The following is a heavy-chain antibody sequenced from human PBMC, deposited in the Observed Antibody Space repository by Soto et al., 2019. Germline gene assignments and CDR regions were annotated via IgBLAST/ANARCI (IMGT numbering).Heavy chain of an antibody. CDR1: GFTVSSNY. CDR3: ARDKRGMLRYFDRSGDPSYYYYMDV. D-gene: IGHD3-9*01. J-gene: IGHJ6*03. Sequence: EVQLAESGGGLVQPGGSLRLSCAASGFTVSSNYMSWVRQAPGKGLEWISVIYSGGSTYYADSVKGRFTISRDNSKNTLYLQMNSLRAEDTAVYYCARDKRGMLRYFDRSGDPSYYYYMDVWGKGTTVTVSS. CDR2: IYSGGST. V-gene: IGHV3-66*01.